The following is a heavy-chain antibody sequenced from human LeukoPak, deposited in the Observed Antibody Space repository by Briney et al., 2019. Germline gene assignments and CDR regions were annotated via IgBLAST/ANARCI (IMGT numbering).Heavy chain of an antibody. CDR2: IRNKAYGGTT. J-gene: IGHJ6*02. V-gene: IGHV3-49*03. CDR3: TRSIGLTGGGVDV. CDR1: GFTFGDYA. D-gene: IGHD3-9*01. Sequence: GRSLRLSCTASGFTFGDYAMSWFRQAPGKGLEWVGFIRNKAYGGTTEYAASVKGRFTISRDDSKSIAYLQMNSLKTEDTAVYYCTRSIGLTGGGVDVWGQGTTVTVSS.